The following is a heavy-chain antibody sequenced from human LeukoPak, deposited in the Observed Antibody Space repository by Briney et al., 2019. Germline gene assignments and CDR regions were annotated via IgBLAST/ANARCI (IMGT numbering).Heavy chain of an antibody. Sequence: RASVKVSCKASGYTFTNFDINWVRQAPGQGLEWVGWMNPNSGNAGFAQKFRGRISMTGNTSMNTAFMELRSLRSEDTAVYYCATAGLHDYGDYVSAFDIWGQGTMVTVSS. J-gene: IGHJ3*02. CDR2: MNPNSGNA. D-gene: IGHD4-17*01. CDR1: GYTFTNFD. CDR3: ATAGLHDYGDYVSAFDI. V-gene: IGHV1-8*01.